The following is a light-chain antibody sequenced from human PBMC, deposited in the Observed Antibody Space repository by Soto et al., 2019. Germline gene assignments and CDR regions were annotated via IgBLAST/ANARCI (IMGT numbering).Light chain of an antibody. J-gene: IGKJ1*01. V-gene: IGKV3-11*01. CDR3: QQCSYWPRT. CDR2: GAT. CDR1: QSVSSY. Sequence: EIVLTQSPATLSLSPGERATLSCRASQSVSSYLAWYQQKPGQIPRLLIYGATNRATDIPARFSASGSGTDFTLTISSLVPEDFAVYYCQQCSYWPRTFGQGTKVESK.